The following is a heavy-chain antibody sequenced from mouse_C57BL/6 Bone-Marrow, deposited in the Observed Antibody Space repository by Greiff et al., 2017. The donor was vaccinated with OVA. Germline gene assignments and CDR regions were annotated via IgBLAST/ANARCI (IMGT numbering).Heavy chain of an antibody. V-gene: IGHV1-82*01. J-gene: IGHJ2*01. D-gene: IGHD3-2*02. CDR3: ARGAAQAFDY. Sequence: VQLQQSGPELVKPGASVKISCKASGYAFSSSWMNWVKQRPGKGLEWIGRIYPGGGDTNYNGKFKGKATLTADKSSSTAYMQHSSLTSEDSAVYFCARGAAQAFDYWGQGTTLTVSS. CDR1: GYAFSSSW. CDR2: IYPGGGDT.